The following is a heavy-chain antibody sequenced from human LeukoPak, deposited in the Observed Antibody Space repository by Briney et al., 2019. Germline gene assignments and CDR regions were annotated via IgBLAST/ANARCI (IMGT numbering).Heavy chain of an antibody. Sequence: LSLTCTVSGGSISSYYWSWIRQAPGKGLEWVSYISSSGSTIYYADSVKGRFTISRDNAKNSLYLQMNSLRAEDTAVYYCARVGYYGSGSYFWGQGTLVTVSS. V-gene: IGHV3-11*01. J-gene: IGHJ4*02. CDR2: ISSSGSTI. CDR3: ARVGYYGSGSYF. CDR1: GGSISSYY. D-gene: IGHD3-10*01.